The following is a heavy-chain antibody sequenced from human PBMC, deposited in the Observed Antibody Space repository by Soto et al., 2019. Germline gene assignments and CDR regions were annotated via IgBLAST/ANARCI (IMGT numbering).Heavy chain of an antibody. CDR1: GFTFDDYA. CDR2: LRWNGVTI. Sequence: EVQLVESGGDLVQPGRSLRLSCAASGFTFDDYAMHWVRQVPGKGLQWCSGLRWNGVTIGYEASVKGRFTISRGNAKKALYLQMNGLRPDDRALYYCAASRAYDISDYSGFHYGMEVWGLGTTVGVSS. D-gene: IGHD3-22*01. J-gene: IGHJ6*02. V-gene: IGHV3-9*01. CDR3: AASRAYDISDYSGFHYGMEV.